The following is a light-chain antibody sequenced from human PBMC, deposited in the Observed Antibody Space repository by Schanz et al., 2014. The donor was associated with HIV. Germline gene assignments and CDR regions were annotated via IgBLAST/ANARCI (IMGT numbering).Light chain of an antibody. V-gene: IGLV2-14*03. CDR2: GVF. J-gene: IGLJ3*02. Sequence: QSVLTQPASVSGSPGQSITVSCTGTNNDIGSYTYVAWYQQHPGKAPKVVVYGVFDRPSGVSNRFSGSKSGNTASLTISGLQAEDEADYYCCSYAPSSTLVFGGGTKLTVL. CDR1: NNDIGSYTY. CDR3: CSYAPSSTLV.